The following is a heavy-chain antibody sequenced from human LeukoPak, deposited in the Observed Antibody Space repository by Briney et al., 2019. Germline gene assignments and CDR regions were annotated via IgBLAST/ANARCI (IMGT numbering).Heavy chain of an antibody. CDR3: AREERFEAYFQH. CDR2: IKKDGSEK. D-gene: IGHD3-10*01. CDR1: GFTFSSYW. Sequence: GGSLRLSCAVSGFTFSSYWMSWVRQTPGKGLEWVANIKKDGSEKYYVDSVKGRFTISRDNAKNSLYLQMNSLRAEDTAVYYCAREERFEAYFQHWGQGTLVTVSS. V-gene: IGHV3-7*01. J-gene: IGHJ1*01.